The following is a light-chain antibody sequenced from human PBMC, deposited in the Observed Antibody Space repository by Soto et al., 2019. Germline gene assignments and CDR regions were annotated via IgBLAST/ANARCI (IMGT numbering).Light chain of an antibody. J-gene: IGLJ1*01. CDR1: SSNIGAGYD. V-gene: IGLV1-40*01. Sequence: QSVLTQPPSVSGAPGQRVTISCTGSSSNIGAGYDVHWYQQRPGTAPKLPIFGNTNRPSGVPDRFSGSKSGTSASLAITGLQAEDEGDYYCQSYDSTLSARYVFGTGTKVT. CDR2: GNT. CDR3: QSYDSTLSARYV.